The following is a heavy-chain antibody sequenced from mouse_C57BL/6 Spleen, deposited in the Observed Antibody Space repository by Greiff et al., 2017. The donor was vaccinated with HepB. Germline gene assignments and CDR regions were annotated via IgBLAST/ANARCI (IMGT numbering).Heavy chain of an antibody. V-gene: IGHV1-4*01. D-gene: IGHD2-3*01. CDR1: GYTFTSYT. Sequence: VHLVESGAELARPGASVKMSCKASGYTFTSYTMHWVKQRPGQGLEWIGYINPSSGYTKYNQKFKDKATLTADKSSSTAYMQLSSLTSEDSAVYYCARSDGYYEGDAMDYWGQGTSVTVSS. CDR2: INPSSGYT. J-gene: IGHJ4*01. CDR3: ARSDGYYEGDAMDY.